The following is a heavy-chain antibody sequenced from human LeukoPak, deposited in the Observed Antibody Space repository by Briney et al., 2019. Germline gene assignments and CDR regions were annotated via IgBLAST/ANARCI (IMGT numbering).Heavy chain of an antibody. Sequence: PSETLSLTCTVSGGSISSYYWSWIRQPAGKGLEWIGRIYTSGSTNYNPSLKSRVTMSVDTSKNQFYLKLSPVTAADTAVYYCARDTITMVQGVWAFDIWGQGTMVTVSS. J-gene: IGHJ3*02. CDR3: ARDTITMVQGVWAFDI. D-gene: IGHD3-10*01. CDR2: IYTSGST. CDR1: GGSISSYY. V-gene: IGHV4-4*07.